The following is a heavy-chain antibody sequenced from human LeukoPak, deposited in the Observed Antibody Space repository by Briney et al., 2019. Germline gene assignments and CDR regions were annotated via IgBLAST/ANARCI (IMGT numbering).Heavy chain of an antibody. J-gene: IGHJ4*02. V-gene: IGHV3-9*01. CDR2: ISWNSGSI. D-gene: IGHD3-10*01. CDR1: GFTFDDYA. CDR3: AKDQSFTGYGSVPT. Sequence: GRSLRLSCAASGFTFDDYAMHWVRQAPGKGLEWVSGISWNSGSIGYADSVKGRFTISRDNAKNSLYLQMNSLRAEDTALYYCAKDQSFTGYGSVPTWGQGTLVTVSS.